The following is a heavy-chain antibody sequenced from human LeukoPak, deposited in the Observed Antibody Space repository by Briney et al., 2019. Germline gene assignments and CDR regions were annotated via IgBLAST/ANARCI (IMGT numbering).Heavy chain of an antibody. CDR2: ISYSRTT. CDR3: ARHPSSAWHADY. Sequence: SETLSLTCTVSSGSISTSSYCWGWIRQPPGKGLEWIGCISYSRTTYYNPSLKSRVTISVDTSNNQFSLRLTSVTAADTAVYFCARHPSSAWHADYWGHGTLVTVSS. J-gene: IGHJ4*01. D-gene: IGHD6-25*01. CDR1: SGSISTSSYC. V-gene: IGHV4-39*01.